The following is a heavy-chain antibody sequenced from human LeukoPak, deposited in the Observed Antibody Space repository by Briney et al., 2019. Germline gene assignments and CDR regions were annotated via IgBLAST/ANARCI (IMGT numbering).Heavy chain of an antibody. V-gene: IGHV1-8*01. Sequence: ASVKVSCKASGYTFTSYDINWVRQATGQGLEWMGWMNPNSGNTGYAQKFQGRVTMTRNTSISTAYMELSSLRSEDTAVYYCARASVVVVAATRLDAFDIWGQGTMVTVSS. CDR1: GYTFTSYD. J-gene: IGHJ3*02. CDR2: MNPNSGNT. CDR3: ARASVVVVAATRLDAFDI. D-gene: IGHD2-15*01.